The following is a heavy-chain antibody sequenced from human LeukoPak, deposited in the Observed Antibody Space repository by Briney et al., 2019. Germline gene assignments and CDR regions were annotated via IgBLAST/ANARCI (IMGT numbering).Heavy chain of an antibody. J-gene: IGHJ1*01. CDR2: IRYDGSNK. V-gene: IGHV3-30*02. Sequence: PGGSLRLSCAASGFTFSSYGMHWVRQAPGKGLEWVAFIRYDGSNKYYADSVKGRFTISRDNSKNTLYLQMNSLRAEDTAVYYCAKDHNRYYYDSSGYGYFQHWGQGTLVTVSS. CDR3: AKDHNRYYYDSSGYGYFQH. D-gene: IGHD3-22*01. CDR1: GFTFSSYG.